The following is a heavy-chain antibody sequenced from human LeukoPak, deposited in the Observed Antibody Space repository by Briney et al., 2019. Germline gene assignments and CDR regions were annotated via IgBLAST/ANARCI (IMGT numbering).Heavy chain of an antibody. Sequence: PGGSLRLSCAASGFTFSSYAMHWVRQAPGKGLEGVAVISYDGSNKYYADSVKGRFTISRDNSKNTLYRQMNSLRTEDTAVYYCAKDSRWLRSHSDYWGQGTLVTVSS. D-gene: IGHD5-12*01. CDR1: GFTFSSYA. CDR2: ISYDGSNK. J-gene: IGHJ4*02. V-gene: IGHV3-30-3*01. CDR3: AKDSRWLRSHSDY.